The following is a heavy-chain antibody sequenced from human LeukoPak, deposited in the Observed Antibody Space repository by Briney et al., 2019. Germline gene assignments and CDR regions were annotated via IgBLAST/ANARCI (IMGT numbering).Heavy chain of an antibody. J-gene: IGHJ4*02. CDR1: GFTFSSFK. CDR2: ISPSSTYI. D-gene: IGHD3-16*01. Sequence: GGSLRLSCAASGFTFSSFKMTWVRQSPGKGLVWVASISPSSTYIYYGDSLKGRVTVSRDNAKSLLFLHMSSLRPDDTAVYYCARDFTGGEYFDSWGQGALVSVSS. CDR3: ARDFTGGEYFDS. V-gene: IGHV3-21*06.